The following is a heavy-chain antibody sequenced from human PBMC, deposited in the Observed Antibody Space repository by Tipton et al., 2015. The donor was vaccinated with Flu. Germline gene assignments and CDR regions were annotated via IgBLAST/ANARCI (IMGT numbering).Heavy chain of an antibody. Sequence: GLVKPSETLSLTCSVSGGSISRHYWSWIRQPPGKGLEGIGNIFYSGGPSYNPSLRSRVTITTDMSKNQFSLNLTSVTAADTAVYYCARYGLSARVYLGQGTLVTVSS. CDR2: IFYSGGP. V-gene: IGHV4-59*11. J-gene: IGHJ4*02. D-gene: IGHD3/OR15-3a*01. CDR1: GGSISRHY. CDR3: ARYGLSARVY.